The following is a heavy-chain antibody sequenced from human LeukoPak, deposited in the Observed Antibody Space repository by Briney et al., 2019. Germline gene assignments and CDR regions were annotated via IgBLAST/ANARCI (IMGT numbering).Heavy chain of an antibody. CDR3: TRTGNLAVAGDY. CDR1: GFTFSNYW. J-gene: IGHJ4*02. D-gene: IGHD6-19*01. CDR2: MKGDGSDK. V-gene: IGHV3-7*01. Sequence: GGSLRPSCVASGFTFSNYWMSWVRQAPGKGLEWVANMKGDGSDKYYVDSVKGRFTISRDNAKNSLYLQMNSLRVEDTALYYCTRTGNLAVAGDYWGQGTLVTVSS.